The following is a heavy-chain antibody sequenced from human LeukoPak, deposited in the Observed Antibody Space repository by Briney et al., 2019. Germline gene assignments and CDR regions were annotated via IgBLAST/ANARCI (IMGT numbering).Heavy chain of an antibody. D-gene: IGHD4-17*01. J-gene: IGHJ4*02. Sequence: GGSLRLSCSASGFTFSSYAMHWVRQAPGKGLGYVSAISSNGGSTYYADSVKGRFTISRDNSKNTLYLQMSSLRAEDTAVYYCVKGTTEPPYYFDYWGQGTLVTVSS. CDR1: GFTFSSYA. CDR3: VKGTTEPPYYFDY. CDR2: ISSNGGST. V-gene: IGHV3-64D*06.